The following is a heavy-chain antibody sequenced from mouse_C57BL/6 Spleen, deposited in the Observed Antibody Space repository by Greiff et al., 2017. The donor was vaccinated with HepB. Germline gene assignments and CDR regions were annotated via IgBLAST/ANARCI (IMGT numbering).Heavy chain of an antibody. D-gene: IGHD4-1*02. CDR1: GFTFSSYG. CDR3: ASQLGHYYAMDY. CDR2: ISSGGSYT. V-gene: IGHV5-6*02. Sequence: EVKLVESGGDLVKPGGSLKLSCAASGFTFSSYGMSWVRQTPDKRLEWVATISSGGSYTYYPDSVKGRFTISRDKAKNTLYLQMSSLKSEDTAMYYCASQLGHYYAMDYWGQGTSVTVSS. J-gene: IGHJ4*01.